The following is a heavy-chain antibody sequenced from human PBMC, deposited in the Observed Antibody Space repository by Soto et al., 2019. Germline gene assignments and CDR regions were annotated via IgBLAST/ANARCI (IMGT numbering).Heavy chain of an antibody. Sequence: PGGSLRLSCAASGFTFSDHYMDWVRQAPGKGLEWVGRSRNKANSYSTEYAASVKGRFTISRDDSKNSLYLQINSLKTEDTAVYYCAAPSGATDGNDAFDIWGQGTMVTVSS. J-gene: IGHJ3*02. CDR2: SRNKANSYST. CDR1: GFTFSDHY. V-gene: IGHV3-72*01. D-gene: IGHD1-26*01. CDR3: AAPSGATDGNDAFDI.